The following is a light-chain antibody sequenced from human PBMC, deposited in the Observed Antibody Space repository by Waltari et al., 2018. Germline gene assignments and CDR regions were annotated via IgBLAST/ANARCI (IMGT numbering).Light chain of an antibody. J-gene: IGLJ2*01. CDR1: SSNIGSNY. CDR3: AAWDDSLSGVL. CDR2: RND. V-gene: IGLV1-47*01. Sequence: QSVLTQPPSASGIPGQRVTISCSGSSSNIGSNYVYWYQQFPGTAPKLLIYRNDQRPSGVPDRFSGSKSGTSASLAISGLRSEDEADYSCAAWDDSLSGVLFGGGTRLTVL.